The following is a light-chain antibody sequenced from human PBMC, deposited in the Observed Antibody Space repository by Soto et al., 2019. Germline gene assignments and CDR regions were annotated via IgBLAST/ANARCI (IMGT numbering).Light chain of an antibody. J-gene: IGLJ1*01. CDR2: EVS. CDR3: CSYAGSTTQTYV. CDR1: HSDVGSYNL. V-gene: IGLV2-23*02. Sequence: QSVLTQPASVSRSPGQSITISCTGTHSDVGSYNLVSWYQQHPGKAPKVIIYEVSERPSGVSDRFSGSKSSNTASLMISGLQAEDEADYYCCSYAGSTTQTYVFGSGTKVTVL.